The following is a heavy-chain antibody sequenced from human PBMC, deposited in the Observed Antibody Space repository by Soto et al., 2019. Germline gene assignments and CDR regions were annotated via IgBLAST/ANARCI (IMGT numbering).Heavy chain of an antibody. J-gene: IGHJ6*02. V-gene: IGHV3-30*03. CDR2: ISDDGRNL. Sequence: LEWVAVISDDGRNLHSGASVRGRFTISRDNSQSTLYLQMNSLKPEDTAVYYCGIYYYPLAAPQYFDVGVWGQGTTVSVSS. CDR3: GIYYYPLAAPQYFDVGV. D-gene: IGHD2-15*01.